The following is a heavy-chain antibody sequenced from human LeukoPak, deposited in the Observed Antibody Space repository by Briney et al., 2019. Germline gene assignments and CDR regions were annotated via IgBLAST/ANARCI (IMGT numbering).Heavy chain of an antibody. CDR1: GFTFNSYA. V-gene: IGHV3-23*01. CDR3: ARVDCSGGSCYFDY. CDR2: ISGSGGTT. J-gene: IGHJ4*02. Sequence: GGSLRLSCAASGFTFNSYAMSWVRQAPGKGLEWVSVISGSGGTTFFADSVKGRFTISRDNSKNTLYLQMSSLRAEDTAVYYCARVDCSGGSCYFDYWGQGTLVTVSS. D-gene: IGHD2-15*01.